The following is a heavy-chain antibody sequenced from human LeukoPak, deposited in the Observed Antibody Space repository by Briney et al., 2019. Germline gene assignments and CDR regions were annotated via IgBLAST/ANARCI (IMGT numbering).Heavy chain of an antibody. D-gene: IGHD1-26*01. J-gene: IGHJ4*02. Sequence: GASVKLSCEASGFTFTGYYMHWVRQAPGQGLEWVGWINPNSGGTNYAQKLQGRVTMTTDTSTSTAYMELRSLRSDDTAVYYCARPRYSGSYIDYWGQGTLVTVSS. CDR2: INPNSGGT. V-gene: IGHV1-2*02. CDR1: GFTFTGYY. CDR3: ARPRYSGSYIDY.